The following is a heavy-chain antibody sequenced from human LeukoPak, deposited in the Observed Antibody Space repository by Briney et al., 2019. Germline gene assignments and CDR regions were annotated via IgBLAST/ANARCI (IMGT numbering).Heavy chain of an antibody. CDR1: GYNFRNFW. D-gene: IGHD6-6*01. CDR3: ARRESIAAPHAFDI. V-gene: IGHV5-51*01. J-gene: IGHJ3*02. Sequence: SRESLKISCKTSGYNFRNFWIGWVRQLPGKGLEWMGIIYPGDSDTRYSPSFQGQVTISADKSISTAYLQWSSLKASDTAMYYCARRESIAAPHAFDIWGQGTMVTVSS. CDR2: IYPGDSDT.